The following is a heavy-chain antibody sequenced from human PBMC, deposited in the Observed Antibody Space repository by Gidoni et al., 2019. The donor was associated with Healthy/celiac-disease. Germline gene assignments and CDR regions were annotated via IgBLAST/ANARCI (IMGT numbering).Heavy chain of an antibody. CDR2: ISWNSGSI. V-gene: IGHV3-9*01. Sequence: EVQLVESGGGLVQPGRSLRLSCAASGFTFDDYAMHWVRQAPGKGLEWVSGISWNSGSIGYADSVKGRFTISRDNAKNSLYLQMNSLRAEDTALYYCAKDMGWELPGKNFDYWGQGTLVTVSS. CDR1: GFTFDDYA. CDR3: AKDMGWELPGKNFDY. D-gene: IGHD1-26*01. J-gene: IGHJ4*02.